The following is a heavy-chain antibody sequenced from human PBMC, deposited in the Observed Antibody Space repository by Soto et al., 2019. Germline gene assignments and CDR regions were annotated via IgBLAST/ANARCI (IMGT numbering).Heavy chain of an antibody. CDR1: GFSLSNTKMG. CDR2: IFSTDEK. CDR3: ARIAEIGLSYYDSSGYYPYYFDY. J-gene: IGHJ4*02. Sequence: ESGPTLVNPTETLTLTCTVSGFSLSNTKMGVSWIRQPPGKALEWLAHIFSTDEKSYSTSLKSRLTISKDTSKSQVVLTMTNMDPVDTATYYCARIAEIGLSYYDSSGYYPYYFDYWGQGTLVTVSS. D-gene: IGHD3-22*01. V-gene: IGHV2-26*01.